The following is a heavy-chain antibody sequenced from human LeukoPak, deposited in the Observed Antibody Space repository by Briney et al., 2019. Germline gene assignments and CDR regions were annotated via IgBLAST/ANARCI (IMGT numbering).Heavy chain of an antibody. CDR3: ARAPPYESSGLLDY. CDR1: GFTFSDYY. J-gene: IGHJ4*02. Sequence: PGGSLRLSCAATGFTFSDYYMSWIRQAPGKGLEWVSYISSSASTIYYADSVKGRFTISRDNAKNSLYLQMNTLRAEDTAVYYCARAPPYESSGLLDYWGQGTLVTVSS. V-gene: IGHV3-11*01. CDR2: ISSSASTI. D-gene: IGHD3-22*01.